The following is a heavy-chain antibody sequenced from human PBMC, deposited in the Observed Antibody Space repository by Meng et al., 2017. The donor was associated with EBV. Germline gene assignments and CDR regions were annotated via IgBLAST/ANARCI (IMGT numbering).Heavy chain of an antibody. V-gene: IGHV1-69*01. CDR1: GGTFRSDA. D-gene: IGHD3-10*01. Sequence: QVPGGQSGAEVKKPGSSVKVSCWTSGGTFRSDAVSWVRQAPGQGLEWMGGLIPMSDAPHYAQKFQGRVTITADESTSTHYMHLSGLTSDDTAVYYCASESGRGFTPDYWGQGTLVTVSS. J-gene: IGHJ4*02. CDR2: LIPMSDAP. CDR3: ASESGRGFTPDY.